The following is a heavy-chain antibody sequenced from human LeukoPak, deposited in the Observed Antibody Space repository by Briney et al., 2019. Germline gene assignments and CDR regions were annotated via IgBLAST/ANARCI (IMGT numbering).Heavy chain of an antibody. CDR2: INPDGSTT. Sequence: PGGSLRLSCAASGFTFSNYWMHWVRQDPGKGLVWVSFINPDGSTTNYADSVKGRFTISRDNAKNSLYLQMNSLRAEDTAVYYCARDMRGSDYGDYGTASGQNEYFQHWGQGTLVTVSS. CDR3: ARDMRGSDYGDYGTASGQNEYFQH. V-gene: IGHV3-74*01. CDR1: GFTFSNYW. J-gene: IGHJ1*01. D-gene: IGHD4-17*01.